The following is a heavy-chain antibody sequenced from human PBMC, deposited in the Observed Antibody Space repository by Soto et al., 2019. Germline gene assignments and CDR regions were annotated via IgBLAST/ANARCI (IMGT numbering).Heavy chain of an antibody. CDR2: IYYRGST. CDR3: ARGQTTVTTA. V-gene: IGHV4-39*07. D-gene: IGHD4-17*01. Sequence: ASETLSLTCNVSGGSVSSGSYYWGWIRQPPGKGLEWIGNIYYRGSTYYNPSLKSRVTISVDTSKNQFSLKLSSVTAADTAVYYCARGQTTVTTAWGQGTLVTVSS. J-gene: IGHJ4*02. CDR1: GGSVSSGSYY.